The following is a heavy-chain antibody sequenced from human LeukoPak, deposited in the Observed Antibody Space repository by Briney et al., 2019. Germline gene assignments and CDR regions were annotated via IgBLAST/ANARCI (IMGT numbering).Heavy chain of an antibody. V-gene: IGHV1-8*03. Sequence: ASVKVSCKASGYTFTGYYMRWVRQAPGQGLEWMGWMNPNSGNTGYARKFQGRVTITRNTSISTAYMELSSLRSEDTAVYYCARGSYGDTVEEGKGFDPWGQGTLVTVSS. CDR2: MNPNSGNT. CDR1: GYTFTGYY. D-gene: IGHD4-17*01. CDR3: ARGSYGDTVEEGKGFDP. J-gene: IGHJ5*02.